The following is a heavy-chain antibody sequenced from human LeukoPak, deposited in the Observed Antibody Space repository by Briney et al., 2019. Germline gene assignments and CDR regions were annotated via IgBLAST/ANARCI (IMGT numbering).Heavy chain of an antibody. D-gene: IGHD3-22*01. V-gene: IGHV3-53*01. J-gene: IGHJ5*02. CDR1: GFTVSSNY. CDR3: AGDYYDSSGYYYR. Sequence: GGSLRLSCAASGFTVSSNYMSWVRQAPGKGLEWVSVIYSGGSTYYADSVKGRFTISRDNSKNTLYLQMNSLRAEDTAVYYCAGDYYDSSGYYYRWGQGTLVTVSS. CDR2: IYSGGST.